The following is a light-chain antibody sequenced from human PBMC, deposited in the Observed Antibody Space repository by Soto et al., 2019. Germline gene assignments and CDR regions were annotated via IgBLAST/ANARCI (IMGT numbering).Light chain of an antibody. J-gene: IGKJ1*01. V-gene: IGKV3-15*01. CDR2: GAS. Sequence: EIVMTQSPATLSVSPGERATLSCRASQSVSSNLAWYQQKPGQAPRLLMYGASTRATGIPARFSGSGSGTEFTLTISSLQSDAFAVYYCQQYYNWPPWTFGQGTKVEIK. CDR1: QSVSSN. CDR3: QQYYNWPPWT.